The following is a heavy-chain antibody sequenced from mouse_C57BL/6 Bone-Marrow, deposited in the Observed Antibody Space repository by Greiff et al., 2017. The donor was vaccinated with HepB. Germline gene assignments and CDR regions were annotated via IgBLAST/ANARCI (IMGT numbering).Heavy chain of an antibody. V-gene: IGHV5-4*03. D-gene: IGHD1-1*01. Sequence: EVKLEESGGGLVKPGGSLKLSCAASGFTFSSYAMSWVRQTPEKRLEWVATISDGGSYTYYPDNVKGRFTISRDNAKNNLYLQMSHLKSEDTAMYYCARNGYYGSSYGYWGQGTTLTVSS. CDR2: ISDGGSYT. CDR3: ARNGYYGSSYGY. CDR1: GFTFSSYA. J-gene: IGHJ2*01.